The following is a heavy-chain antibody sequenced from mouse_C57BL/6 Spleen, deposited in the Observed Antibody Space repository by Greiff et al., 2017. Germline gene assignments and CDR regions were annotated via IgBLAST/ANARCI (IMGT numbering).Heavy chain of an antibody. V-gene: IGHV1-62-2*01. CDR2: FYPGSGSI. CDR3: ARHEDRRDYKDYAMDD. D-gene: IGHD2-4*01. Sequence: VKLQESGAELVKPGASVKLSCKASGYTFTEYTIHWVKQRSGQGLEWIGWFYPGSGSIKYNEKFKDKATLTADKSSSTVYMELSRLTSEDSAVYFGARHEDRRDYKDYAMDDWGQGTSVTASS. CDR1: GYTFTEYT. J-gene: IGHJ4*01.